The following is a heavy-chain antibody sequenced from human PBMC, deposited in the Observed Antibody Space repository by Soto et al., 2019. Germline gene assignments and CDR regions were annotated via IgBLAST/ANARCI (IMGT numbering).Heavy chain of an antibody. CDR2: ISSSSSTI. J-gene: IGHJ3*02. CDR1: GFTFSSYS. Sequence: GGSLRLSCAASGFTFSSYSMNWVRQAPGKGLEWVSYISSSSSTIYYADSVKGRFTISRDNAKNSLYLQMNSLRDEDTAVYYCASPYSDFWCGYYAGDGAFDIWGQGTMVTVSS. D-gene: IGHD3-3*01. CDR3: ASPYSDFWCGYYAGDGAFDI. V-gene: IGHV3-48*02.